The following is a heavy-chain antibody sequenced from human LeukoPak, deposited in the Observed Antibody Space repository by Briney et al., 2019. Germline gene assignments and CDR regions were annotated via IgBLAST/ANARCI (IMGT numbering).Heavy chain of an antibody. CDR2: ISSSSSTI. CDR3: ARGTDYGGNSG. J-gene: IGHJ4*02. CDR1: GFPFSAYA. Sequence: GGSLRLSCAASGFPFSAYAMSWVRQAPGKGLEWVSYISSSSSTIYYADSVKGRFTISRDNAKNSLYLQMNSLRAEDTAVYYCARGTDYGGNSGWGQGTLVTVSS. V-gene: IGHV3-48*01. D-gene: IGHD4-23*01.